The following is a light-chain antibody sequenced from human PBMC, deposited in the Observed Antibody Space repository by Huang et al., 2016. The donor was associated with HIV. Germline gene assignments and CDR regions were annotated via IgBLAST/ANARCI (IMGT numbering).Light chain of an antibody. CDR3: HQRSDWPWT. CDR2: DAS. CDR1: QSISSY. J-gene: IGKJ1*01. Sequence: EIVLTQSPATLSLSPGERATLSCRACQSISSYFAWYQQKPGHAPRLRIYDASNRATCGPASISGSGSGTDFTLTISSLEPEDFAVYYCHQRSDWPWTFGEGTKVEIK. V-gene: IGKV3-11*01.